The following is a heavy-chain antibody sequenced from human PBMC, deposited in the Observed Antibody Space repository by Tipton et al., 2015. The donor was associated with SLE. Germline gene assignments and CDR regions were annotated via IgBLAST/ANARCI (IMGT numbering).Heavy chain of an antibody. Sequence: TLSLTCTVSGGSISSSSYYWGWIRQPPGKGLEWIGSIYYSGSTYYNPSLKSRVTISVDTSKNQFSLKLSSVTAADTAVYYCATRFLEDPTRWFDPWGQGTLVTVSS. D-gene: IGHD3-3*01. J-gene: IGHJ5*02. CDR1: GGSISSSSYY. CDR3: ATRFLEDPTRWFDP. CDR2: IYYSGST. V-gene: IGHV4-39*07.